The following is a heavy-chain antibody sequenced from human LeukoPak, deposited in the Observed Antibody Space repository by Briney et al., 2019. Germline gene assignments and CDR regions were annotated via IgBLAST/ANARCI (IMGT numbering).Heavy chain of an antibody. CDR3: ARDGTREYSYSYPYYYYGMDV. V-gene: IGHV3-53*01. CDR2: IYSGGST. CDR1: GFTVSSNY. D-gene: IGHD5-18*01. J-gene: IGHJ6*02. Sequence: GGSLRLSCAASGFTVSSNYMSWVRQAPGKGLEWVSVIYSGGSTYYADSVKGRFTISRDNSKNTLYLQMNSLRAEDTAVYYCARDGTREYSYSYPYYYYGMDVWGQGTTVTVSS.